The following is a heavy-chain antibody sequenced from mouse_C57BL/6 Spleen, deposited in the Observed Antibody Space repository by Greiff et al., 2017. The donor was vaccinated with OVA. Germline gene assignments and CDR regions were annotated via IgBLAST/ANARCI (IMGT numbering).Heavy chain of an antibody. J-gene: IGHJ1*03. V-gene: IGHV14-4*01. CDR2: IDPENGDT. CDR3: TPYDYDGGYFDV. Sequence: EVQLQQSGAELVRPGASVKLSCTASGFNIKDDYMHWVKQRPERGLEWIGWIDPENGDTEYASKFQGKATITADTSSNTAYLQLSSLTSEDTAVYYCTPYDYDGGYFDVWGTGTTVTVSS. CDR1: GFNIKDDY. D-gene: IGHD2-4*01.